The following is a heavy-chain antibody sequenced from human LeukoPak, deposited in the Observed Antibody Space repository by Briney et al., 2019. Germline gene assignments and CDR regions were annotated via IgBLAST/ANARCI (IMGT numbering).Heavy chain of an antibody. CDR3: ARGFSGSTPQVGFDY. CDR2: INHSGST. D-gene: IGHD3-10*01. CDR1: GGSFSGYY. Sequence: PSETLSLTCAVYGGSFSGYYWSWIRQPPGKGLEWIGEINHSGSTNYNPSLKSRVTISVDTSKNQFSLKLSSVTAADTAVYYCARGFSGSTPQVGFDYWGQGTLVTVSS. V-gene: IGHV4-34*01. J-gene: IGHJ4*02.